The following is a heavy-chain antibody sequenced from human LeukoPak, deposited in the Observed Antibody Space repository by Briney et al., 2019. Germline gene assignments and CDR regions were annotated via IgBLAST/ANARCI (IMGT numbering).Heavy chain of an antibody. D-gene: IGHD2-2*02. V-gene: IGHV4-39*01. CDR3: ASTFGYCSSTSCYTSFDI. Sequence: SETLSLTCTVSGGSISGSKYNWGWIRQPPGKGLQWIGSIHYIGSSYHNPSLTSRVTISVDTSQNQFSLKLSSVTAADTAVYYCASTFGYCSSTSCYTSFDIWGQGTMVTVSS. CDR1: GGSISGSKYN. CDR2: IHYIGSS. J-gene: IGHJ3*02.